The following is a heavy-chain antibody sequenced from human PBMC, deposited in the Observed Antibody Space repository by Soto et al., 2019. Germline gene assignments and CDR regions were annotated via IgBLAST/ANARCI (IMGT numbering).Heavy chain of an antibody. CDR1: GGSISSSSYY. Sequence: SETLSLTCTVSGGSISSSSYYWGWIHQPPGKGLEWIGSIYYSGSTYYNPSLKSRVTISVDTSKNQFSLKLSSVTAADTAVYYCARHGWAAAGTRQWLDPKYYYGMDVWGQGTTVTVSS. D-gene: IGHD6-13*01. V-gene: IGHV4-39*01. CDR2: IYYSGST. J-gene: IGHJ6*02. CDR3: ARHGWAAAGTRQWLDPKYYYGMDV.